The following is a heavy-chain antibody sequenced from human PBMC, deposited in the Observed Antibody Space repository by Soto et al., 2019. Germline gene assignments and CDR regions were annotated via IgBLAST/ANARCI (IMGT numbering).Heavy chain of an antibody. D-gene: IGHD6-19*01. CDR2: IIPIFGTA. V-gene: IGHV1-69*13. CDR1: GGTFSSYA. J-gene: IGHJ4*02. Sequence: ASVKVPCKASGGTFSSYAISWVRQAPGQGLEWMGGIIPIFGTANYAQKFQGRVTITADESTSTAYMELSSLRSEDTAVYYCATTGIAVAGEYYYFDYWGKGTLVTVSS. CDR3: ATTGIAVAGEYYYFDY.